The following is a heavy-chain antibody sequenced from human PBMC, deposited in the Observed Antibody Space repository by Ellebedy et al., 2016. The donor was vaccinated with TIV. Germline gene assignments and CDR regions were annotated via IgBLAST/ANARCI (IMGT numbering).Heavy chain of an antibody. CDR2: ISSSSSTI. J-gene: IGHJ6*02. Sequence: GGSLRLXXAASGFTFSSYSMNWVRQAPGKGLEWVSYISSSSSTIYYADSVKGRFTISRDNAKNSLYLQMNSLKTEDTAVYYCTTDEGATMIVGYYYGMDVWGQGTTVTVSS. CDR1: GFTFSSYS. CDR3: TTDEGATMIVGYYYGMDV. V-gene: IGHV3-48*01. D-gene: IGHD3-22*01.